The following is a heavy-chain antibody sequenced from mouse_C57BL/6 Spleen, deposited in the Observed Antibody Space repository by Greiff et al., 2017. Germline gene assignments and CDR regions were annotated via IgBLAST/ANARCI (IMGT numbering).Heavy chain of an antibody. CDR2: ISSGGSYT. V-gene: IGHV5-6*01. Sequence: EVKLMESGGDLVKPGGSLKLSCAASGFTFSSYGMSWVRQTPDKRLEWVATISSGGSYTYYPDSVKGRFTISRDNAKNTLYLQMSSLKSEDTAMYYCARKMGPYDYWGQGTTLTVSS. CDR3: ARKMGPYDY. J-gene: IGHJ2*01. CDR1: GFTFSSYG. D-gene: IGHD2-3*01.